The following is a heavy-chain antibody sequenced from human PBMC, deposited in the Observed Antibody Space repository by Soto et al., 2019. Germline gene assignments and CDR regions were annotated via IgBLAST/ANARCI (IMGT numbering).Heavy chain of an antibody. V-gene: IGHV1-69*06. CDR2: IIPMFGTT. Sequence: QVQLVQAGPEVKQPGSSVKVSCTTSGDTFKKFAISWVRQAPGQGPEWMGGIIPMFGTTKYTQQFQGRVTYTEDKSTGTADMELNMLMSEDAATYFGARGVVPAAGAAPHYFHYGVDVWGQGTTVTVSS. CDR3: ARGVVPAAGAAPHYFHYGVDV. D-gene: IGHD2-2*01. J-gene: IGHJ6*02. CDR1: GDTFKKFA.